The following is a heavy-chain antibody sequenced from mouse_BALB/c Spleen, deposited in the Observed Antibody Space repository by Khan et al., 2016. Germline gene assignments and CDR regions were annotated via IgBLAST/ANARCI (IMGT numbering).Heavy chain of an antibody. J-gene: IGHJ4*01. CDR3: ASTSNVYYGALDY. CDR2: IDPANDNT. V-gene: IGHV14-3*02. D-gene: IGHD1-1*01. Sequence: VQLKQSGAELVKPGASVKLSCTASGFNIKDTYMHWVKQRPEQGLEWIGRIDPANDNTKYDPKFQGKATITADTSSNTAYLQLSSLTSEDTAVYYGASTSNVYYGALDYWGQGTSVPVSS. CDR1: GFNIKDTY.